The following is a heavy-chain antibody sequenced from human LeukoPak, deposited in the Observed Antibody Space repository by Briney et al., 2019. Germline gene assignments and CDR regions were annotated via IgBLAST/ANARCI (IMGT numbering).Heavy chain of an antibody. J-gene: IGHJ4*02. CDR3: LPTAEKIDS. V-gene: IGHV3-21*01. D-gene: IGHD4-17*01. CDR2: IGSSGTYI. Sequence: GGSLRLSCAASGFTFSSYSMNWVRQAPGKGLEWVSAIGSSGTYIYYADSVKGRFIISRDNAKNSLSLQMNSLRAEDTAVYYCLPTAEKIDSWGQGNLVTVSS. CDR1: GFTFSSYS.